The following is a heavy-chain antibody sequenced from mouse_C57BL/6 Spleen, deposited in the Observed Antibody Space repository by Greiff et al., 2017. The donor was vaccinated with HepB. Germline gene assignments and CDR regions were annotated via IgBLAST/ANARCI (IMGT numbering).Heavy chain of an antibody. Sequence: QVQLKESGAELVKPGASVKLSCKASGYTFTEYTIHWVKQRSGQGLEWIGWFYPGSGSIKYNEKFKDKATLTADKSSSTVYMELSRLTSEDSAVYFCARHEDYYGSSPHWYIDVWGTGTTVTVSS. CDR2: FYPGSGSI. V-gene: IGHV1-62-2*01. CDR3: ARHEDYYGSSPHWYIDV. CDR1: GYTFTEYT. J-gene: IGHJ1*03. D-gene: IGHD1-1*01.